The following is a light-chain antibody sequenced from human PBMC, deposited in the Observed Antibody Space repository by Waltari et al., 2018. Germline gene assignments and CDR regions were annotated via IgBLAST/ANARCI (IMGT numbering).Light chain of an antibody. Sequence: ETVLTQSPATLSLSPGERATLSCRASEDVSIYLAWYQQKPGQAPRLLIYDASNRATGIPARFSGIGSWTDFTLTISSLEPEDFALYYCQQRRNWPPLTFGGGTKVE. CDR2: DAS. V-gene: IGKV3-11*01. CDR3: QQRRNWPPLT. J-gene: IGKJ4*01. CDR1: EDVSIY.